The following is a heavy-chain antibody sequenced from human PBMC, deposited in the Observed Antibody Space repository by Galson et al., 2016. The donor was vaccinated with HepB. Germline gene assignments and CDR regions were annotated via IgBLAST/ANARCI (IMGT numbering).Heavy chain of an antibody. CDR1: GFSFSSYA. CDR3: AKRPYSYGWHYGMYV. D-gene: IGHD5-18*01. CDR2: ITGGGTT. J-gene: IGHJ6*02. Sequence: SLRLSCAASGFSFSSYAMSWVRQAPGKGLEWVSGITGGGTTYYADSVKGRFTISRDNSKNILYLQMKSLRDEDTAVYYCAKRPYSYGWHYGMYVWGQGTTVTVAS. V-gene: IGHV3-23*01.